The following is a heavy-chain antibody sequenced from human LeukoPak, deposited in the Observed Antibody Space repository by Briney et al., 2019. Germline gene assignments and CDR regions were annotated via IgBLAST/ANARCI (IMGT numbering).Heavy chain of an antibody. CDR1: GYTFTSYG. V-gene: IGHV1-18*01. Sequence: ASVKVSCKASGYTFTSYGISWVRQAPGQGLEWMGWISAYNGNTNYAQKLQGRVTMTTDTSASTAYMELRSLRSDDTAVYYCARADYYDSSGYPDRDYWGQGTLVTVSS. CDR2: ISAYNGNT. J-gene: IGHJ4*02. D-gene: IGHD3-22*01. CDR3: ARADYYDSSGYPDRDY.